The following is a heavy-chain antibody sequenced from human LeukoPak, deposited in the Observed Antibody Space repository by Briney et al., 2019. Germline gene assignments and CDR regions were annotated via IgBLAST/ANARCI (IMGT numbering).Heavy chain of an antibody. Sequence: QPGGSLRLSCAASGFTFSSFGMHWVRQAPGKGLEWVASINWKGDITDYAGSAKGRFTISRDNSKNTLYLQMASLRGEDMAVYYCARVGPETAFDYWGQGTLVTVSS. J-gene: IGHJ4*02. D-gene: IGHD1-14*01. CDR1: GFTFSSFG. CDR2: INWKGDIT. V-gene: IGHV3-NL1*01. CDR3: ARVGPETAFDY.